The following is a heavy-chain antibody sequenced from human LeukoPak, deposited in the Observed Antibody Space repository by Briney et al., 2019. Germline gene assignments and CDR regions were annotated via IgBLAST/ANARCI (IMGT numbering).Heavy chain of an antibody. CDR3: AARSGRFDAFDV. V-gene: IGHV3-23*01. CDR2: ISGSGGTT. J-gene: IGHJ3*01. D-gene: IGHD1-26*01. Sequence: GGSLRLSCAASGFTFNNYAMSWVRQAPGKGLEWVSAISGSGGTTYYADSVKGRFTFSRDNSKNTLYLQMNSLRSEDTAVYYCAARSGRFDAFDVWGQGTMVTVSS. CDR1: GFTFNNYA.